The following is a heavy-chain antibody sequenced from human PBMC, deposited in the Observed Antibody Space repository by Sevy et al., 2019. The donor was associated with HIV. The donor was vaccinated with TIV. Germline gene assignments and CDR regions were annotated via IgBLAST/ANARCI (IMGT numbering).Heavy chain of an antibody. CDR1: GFTFSSYA. V-gene: IGHV3-30-3*01. D-gene: IGHD3-3*01. CDR3: ARDPQKYYDFWNGYAGAFDI. CDR2: ISYDGSNK. Sequence: GESLKISCAASGFTFSSYAMHWVRQAPGKGLEWVAVISYDGSNKYYADSVKGRFTISRDNSKNTLYLQMNSLRAEDTAVYYCARDPQKYYDFWNGYAGAFDIWGQGTMVTVSS. J-gene: IGHJ3*02.